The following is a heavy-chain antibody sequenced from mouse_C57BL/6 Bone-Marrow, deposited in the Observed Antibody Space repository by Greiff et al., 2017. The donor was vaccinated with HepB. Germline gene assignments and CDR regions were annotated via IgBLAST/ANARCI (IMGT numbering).Heavy chain of an antibody. CDR3: ATGGMDYDGYYLDY. D-gene: IGHD2-3*01. J-gene: IGHJ2*01. CDR1: GYTFTSYW. Sequence: LQQPGAELVRPGSSVKLSCKASGYTFTSYWMDWVKQRPGQGLEWIGNIYPSDSETHYNQKFKDKATLTVDKSSSTAYMQLSSLTSEDSAVYYCATGGMDYDGYYLDYWGQGTTLTVSS. CDR2: IYPSDSET. V-gene: IGHV1-61*01.